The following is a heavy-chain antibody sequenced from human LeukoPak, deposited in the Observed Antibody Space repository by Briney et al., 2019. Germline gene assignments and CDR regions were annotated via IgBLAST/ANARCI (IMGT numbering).Heavy chain of an antibody. CDR3: ARGIPFDY. Sequence: PGGSLRLSCAASGFTFSSYSMNWVRQAPGKGLEWVSSISSSSSYIYYADSVKGRFTISRHNSKNTLYLQMNSLGAEDTAVYYCARGIPFDYWGQGTLVTVSS. CDR1: GFTFSSYS. CDR2: ISSSSSYI. V-gene: IGHV3-21*04. J-gene: IGHJ4*02.